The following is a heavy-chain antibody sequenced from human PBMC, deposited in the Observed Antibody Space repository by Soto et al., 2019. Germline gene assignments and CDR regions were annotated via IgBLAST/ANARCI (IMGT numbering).Heavy chain of an antibody. CDR3: ARRSTIGGFRFDP. D-gene: IGHD1-26*01. CDR2: IYPGDSDT. V-gene: IGHV5-51*01. Sequence: GESLKISCRTSGYSFTTYWIGWVRQMPGKGLEWMAIIYPGDSDTKYSPSFQGQVTVSADKSNSTVFLQWSSLKASDTAIYYCARRSTIGGFRFDPWGQGTLVTVPQ. J-gene: IGHJ5*02. CDR1: GYSFTTYW.